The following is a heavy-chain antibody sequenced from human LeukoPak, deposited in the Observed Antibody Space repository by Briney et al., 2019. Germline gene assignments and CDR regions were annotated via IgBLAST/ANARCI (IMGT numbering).Heavy chain of an antibody. D-gene: IGHD1-26*01. CDR1: VDSFRSYA. V-gene: IGHV1-69*05. J-gene: IGHJ4*02. Sequence: ASVKVSCKASVDSFRSYAISWVRQAPGQGLEWMGGIIHIFGRVNYAQKFQGRVTITTDESTSTANMELSSLRSEDTAVYYCARQESVVGAILDYWGQGTLVTVSS. CDR2: IIHIFGRV. CDR3: ARQESVVGAILDY.